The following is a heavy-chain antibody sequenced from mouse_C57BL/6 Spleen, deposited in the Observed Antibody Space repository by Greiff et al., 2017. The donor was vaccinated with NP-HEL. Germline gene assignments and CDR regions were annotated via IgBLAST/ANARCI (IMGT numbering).Heavy chain of an antibody. V-gene: IGHV1-85*01. CDR2: IYPRDGST. J-gene: IGHJ3*01. Sequence: VQLQQSGPELVKPGASVKLSCKASGYTFTSYDINWVKQRPGQGLEWIGWIYPRDGSTKYNEKFKGKATLTVDTSSSTAYMELHSLTSEDSAVYFCAREGDGAWFAYWGQGTLVTVSA. CDR1: GYTFTSYD. CDR3: AREGDGAWFAY. D-gene: IGHD1-1*01.